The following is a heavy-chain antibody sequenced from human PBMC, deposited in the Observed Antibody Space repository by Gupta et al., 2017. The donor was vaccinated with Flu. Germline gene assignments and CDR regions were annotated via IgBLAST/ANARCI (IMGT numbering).Heavy chain of an antibody. J-gene: IGHJ5*02. CDR1: GSTFSSYT. D-gene: IGHD3-3*01. Sequence: EVQLVESGGGLVKPGGALRLSCAASGSTFSSYTMNWIRQAPGKGLEWVSSISITSNYIYFADSVKGRFTISRDNAKNSLYLQMNSLRAEDTAVYYCARVGSDFWSGYTPSNWFDPWGQGTLVTVSS. CDR3: ARVGSDFWSGYTPSNWFDP. CDR2: ISITSNYI. V-gene: IGHV3-21*01.